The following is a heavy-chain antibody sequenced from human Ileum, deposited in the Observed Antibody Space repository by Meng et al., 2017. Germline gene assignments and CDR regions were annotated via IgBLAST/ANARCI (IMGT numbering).Heavy chain of an antibody. Sequence: HVQLQEWGPRLVEPSGTLYLTCAVSGTWWSWVRQAPGKGLEWIGEIYPGGSINYNPSLKSRVTISADTSKNQFSLSLDSVTAADTAVYYCVRNDYCSGGTCYPHFDYWGQGTLVTVSS. D-gene: IGHD2-15*01. CDR2: IYPGGSI. CDR1: GTW. V-gene: IGHV4-4*02. CDR3: VRNDYCSGGTCYPHFDY. J-gene: IGHJ4*02.